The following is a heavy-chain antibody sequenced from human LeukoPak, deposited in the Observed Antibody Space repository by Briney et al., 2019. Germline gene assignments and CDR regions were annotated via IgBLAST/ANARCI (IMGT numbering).Heavy chain of an antibody. V-gene: IGHV4-59*12. D-gene: IGHD1-26*01. CDR3: ARGRVGGSYRS. J-gene: IGHJ5*02. CDR2: IYYSGST. CDR1: GGSISSYY. Sequence: SETLSLTCTVSGGSISSYYWSWIRQPPGKGLEWIGYIYYSGSTNYNPSLKSRVTISVDTSKNQFSLKLSSVTAADTAVYYCARGRVGGSYRSWGQGTLVTVSS.